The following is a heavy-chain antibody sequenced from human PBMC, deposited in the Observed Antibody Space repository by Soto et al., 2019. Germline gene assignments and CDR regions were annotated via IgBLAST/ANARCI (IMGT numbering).Heavy chain of an antibody. Sequence: GGSLRLSCAASGFTFSSYSMNWVRQAPGKGLEWVANIKQDGSEKYYVDSVKGRFTISRDNAKNSLYLQMNSLRAEDTAVYYCARDTRYFDFSAYYYGMDVWGQGTTVTVSS. CDR3: ARDTRYFDFSAYYYGMDV. D-gene: IGHD3-9*01. CDR2: IKQDGSEK. J-gene: IGHJ6*02. CDR1: GFTFSSYS. V-gene: IGHV3-7*04.